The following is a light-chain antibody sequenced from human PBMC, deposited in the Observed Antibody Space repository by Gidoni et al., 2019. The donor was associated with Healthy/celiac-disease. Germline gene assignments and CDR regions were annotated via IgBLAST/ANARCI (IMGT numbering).Light chain of an antibody. V-gene: IGLV3-21*02. CDR2: DDS. CDR1: NIGSKS. CDR3: QVWDSSSDHLV. J-gene: IGLJ2*01. Sequence: SYVLTQPPSVSVAPGHTARITCGGNNIGSKSLHWYQQQPGQAPVLVVYDDSDRPSGIPERFSGSNSGNTATLTISRVEAGDEADYYCQVWDSSSDHLVFGGGTKLTVL.